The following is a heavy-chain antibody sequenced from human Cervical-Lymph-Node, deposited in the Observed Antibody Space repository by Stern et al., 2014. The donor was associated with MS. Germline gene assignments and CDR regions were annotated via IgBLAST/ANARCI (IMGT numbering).Heavy chain of an antibody. CDR2: ISSSSSYI. D-gene: IGHD6-13*01. J-gene: IGHJ4*02. CDR3: ARDWSSWYGYFDY. CDR1: GFTFSSYS. V-gene: IGHV3-21*01. Sequence: EVQLVESGGGLVQPGGSLRLSCAASGFTFSSYSMNWVRQAPGKGLEWVSSISSSSSYIYYADSVKGRFTISRDNAKNSLYLQMNSLRAEDTAVYYCARDWSSWYGYFDYWGQGTLVTVSS.